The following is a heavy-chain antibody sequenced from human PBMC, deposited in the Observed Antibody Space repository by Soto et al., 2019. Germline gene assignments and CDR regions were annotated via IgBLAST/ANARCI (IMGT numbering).Heavy chain of an antibody. D-gene: IGHD3-22*01. V-gene: IGHV3-48*03. CDR1: GFTFSSYE. CDR3: ARDYYYDSSGYYY. CDR2: ISSSGSTI. Sequence: ESGGGLVQPGGSLRLSCAASGFTFSSYEMNWVRQAPGKGLEWVSYISSSGSTIYYADSVKGRFTISRDNAKNSLYLQMNSLRAEDTAVYYCARDYYYDSSGYYYWGQGTLVTVSS. J-gene: IGHJ4*02.